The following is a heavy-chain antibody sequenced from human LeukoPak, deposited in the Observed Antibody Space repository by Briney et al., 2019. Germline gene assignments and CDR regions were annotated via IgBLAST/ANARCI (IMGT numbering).Heavy chain of an antibody. CDR2: IDWNGTRT. Sequence: GGSLRLSCAASGFTFHDYGMSWVRQSPGKGLEWVSGIDWNGTRTSYADSVKGRFTISRDNAKKSLYLQMNSLRAEDTALYYCARRDYYGSGSPDFWGQGTLVTVSS. J-gene: IGHJ4*02. CDR1: GFTFHDYG. CDR3: ARRDYYGSGSPDF. D-gene: IGHD3-10*01. V-gene: IGHV3-20*04.